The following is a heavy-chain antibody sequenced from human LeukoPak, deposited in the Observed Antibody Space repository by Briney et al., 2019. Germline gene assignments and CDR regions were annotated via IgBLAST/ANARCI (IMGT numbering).Heavy chain of an antibody. Sequence: PGGSLRLSCEASGFTVSNIDMNWVRQASGKGPEWVSIIHRGGNTFYADSVKGRFTISRDNSKNTLYLQMNSPRAEDTAMYYCGRVKYYVDVWGKGTSVTVSS. J-gene: IGHJ6*03. CDR2: IHRGGNT. CDR3: GRVKYYVDV. CDR1: GFTVSNID. V-gene: IGHV3-53*01.